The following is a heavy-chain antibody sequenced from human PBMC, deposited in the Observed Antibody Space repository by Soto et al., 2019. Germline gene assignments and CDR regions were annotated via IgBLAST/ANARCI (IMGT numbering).Heavy chain of an antibody. Sequence: GGSLRLSCAASGFSFSHYSMNWVRQAPGKGLEWVSSISSSSTIYYADSVKGRFTISRDNVQNSLYLQMHSLRAEDTAVYYCARERGSGWTFDYWGQGTLVTVSS. J-gene: IGHJ4*02. CDR1: GFSFSHYS. D-gene: IGHD6-19*01. V-gene: IGHV3-48*01. CDR3: ARERGSGWTFDY. CDR2: ISSSSTI.